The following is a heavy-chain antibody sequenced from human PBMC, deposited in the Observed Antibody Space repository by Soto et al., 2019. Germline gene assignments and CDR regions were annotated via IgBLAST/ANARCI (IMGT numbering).Heavy chain of an antibody. CDR2: IIPIFGTA. J-gene: IGHJ6*02. V-gene: IGHV1-69*13. D-gene: IGHD1-7*01. Sequence: SVKVSCKASGGTFSSYAISWVRQAPGQGLEWMGGIIPIFGTANYAQKFQGRVTITADESTSTAYMELSSLRSEDTAVYYCETFLEEMGTISYYYYGMNVWGQGTTVTVSS. CDR3: ETFLEEMGTISYYYYGMNV. CDR1: GGTFSSYA.